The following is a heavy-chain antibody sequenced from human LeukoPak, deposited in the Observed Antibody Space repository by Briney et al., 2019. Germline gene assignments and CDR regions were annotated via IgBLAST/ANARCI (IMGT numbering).Heavy chain of an antibody. Sequence: PSETLSLTCTVSGGSISSGSYYWSWIRQPPGKGLEWIGSIYHSGSTYYNPSLKSRVTISVDTSKNQFSLKLSSVTAADTAVYYCATGGSSTWRRANWFDPWGQGTQVIVSS. CDR3: ATGGSSTWRRANWFDP. CDR2: IYHSGST. J-gene: IGHJ5*02. CDR1: GGSISSGSYY. V-gene: IGHV4-39*07. D-gene: IGHD2-2*01.